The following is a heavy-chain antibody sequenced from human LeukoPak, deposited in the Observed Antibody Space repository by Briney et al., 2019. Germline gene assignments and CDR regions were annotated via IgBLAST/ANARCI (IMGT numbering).Heavy chain of an antibody. J-gene: IGHJ4*02. CDR3: AKVAYNWISYGPFDY. CDR2: ISGRSNYI. Sequence: GGSLRLSCAASGFTFSTFSMNWVRQAPGKGLEWVSSISGRSNYIFYADSVKGRFTISRDNSKNSLYLQMNSLRAEDTALYYCAKVAYNWISYGPFDYWGQGTLVTVSS. CDR1: GFTFSTFS. D-gene: IGHD1-20*01. V-gene: IGHV3-21*04.